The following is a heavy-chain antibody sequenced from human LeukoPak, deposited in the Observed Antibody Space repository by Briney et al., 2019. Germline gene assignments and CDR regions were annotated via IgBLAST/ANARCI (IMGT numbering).Heavy chain of an antibody. J-gene: IGHJ4*02. Sequence: KPSETLSLTCTVSGGSISSSSYYWGWSRRPPGKGLEWIGRMCYSVSTYYTPSLKSRVTISVDTSKNQFSLKLSSVTAADTAVYYCARHGYSSGWYRGGYYFDYWGQGTLVTVSS. CDR2: MCYSVST. CDR3: ARHGYSSGWYRGGYYFDY. CDR1: GGSISSSSYY. D-gene: IGHD6-19*01. V-gene: IGHV4-39*01.